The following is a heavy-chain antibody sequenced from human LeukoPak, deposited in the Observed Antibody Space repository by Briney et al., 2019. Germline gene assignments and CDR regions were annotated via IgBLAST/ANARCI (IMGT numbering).Heavy chain of an antibody. CDR1: GFTFSSYA. V-gene: IGHV3-23*01. D-gene: IGHD1-26*01. CDR2: LCGSGGAT. J-gene: IGHJ4*02. Sequence: GGSLRLSCAASGFTFSSYAMNWVRQAPGKGLEWVSSLCGSGGATYYADSVKGRFSISRDNSKNTLYLQMNSLRVDDTAVYYCAKDLLPVGASNFYFDYWGQGTLVTVSS. CDR3: AKDLLPVGASNFYFDY.